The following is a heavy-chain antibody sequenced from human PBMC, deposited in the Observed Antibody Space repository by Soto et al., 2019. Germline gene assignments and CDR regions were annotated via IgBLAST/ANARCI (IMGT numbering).Heavy chain of an antibody. CDR3: ARGLYIAYGQDY. CDR2: IKSDETTT. CDR1: GFTFTNYW. J-gene: IGHJ4*02. V-gene: IGHV3-74*01. Sequence: EVQLVESGGGLVQPGGSLRLSCAASGFTFTNYWMHWVRQVPGKGPEWVSRIKSDETTTDYADSVNGRFTISRDNAKNTVYLQMSRLRAEDTAVYYCARGLYIAYGQDYRGQGILVTVSP. D-gene: IGHD4-17*01.